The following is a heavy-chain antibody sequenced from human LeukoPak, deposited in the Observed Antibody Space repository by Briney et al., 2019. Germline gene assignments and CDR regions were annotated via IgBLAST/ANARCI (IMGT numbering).Heavy chain of an antibody. CDR1: GGSFSGYY. CDR2: INHSGST. V-gene: IGHV4-34*01. CDR3: ARGFYYGLDV. J-gene: IGHJ6*04. Sequence: SETLSLTCAVYGGSFSGYYWSWIRQPPGKGLEWIGEINHSGSTNYNPSLKSRVTISVDTSKNRFSLKLSSVTAADTAVYYCARGFYYGLDVWGKGTTVTVSS.